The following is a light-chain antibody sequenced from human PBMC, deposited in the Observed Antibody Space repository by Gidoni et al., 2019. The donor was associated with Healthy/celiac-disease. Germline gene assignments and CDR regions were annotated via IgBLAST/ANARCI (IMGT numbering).Light chain of an antibody. Sequence: EIVLTQSPATLSLSPGERATLACRASQSVSSYLAWYQQKPVQAPRLLIYEASNRATGIPARFSGSGSGTDFTLTISSLEPEDFAVYYCQQRSNWPPITFGQGTRLEIK. CDR3: QQRSNWPPIT. V-gene: IGKV3-11*01. J-gene: IGKJ5*01. CDR1: QSVSSY. CDR2: EAS.